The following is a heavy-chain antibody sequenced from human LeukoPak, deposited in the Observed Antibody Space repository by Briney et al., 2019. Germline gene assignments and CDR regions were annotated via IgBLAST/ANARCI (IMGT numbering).Heavy chain of an antibody. D-gene: IGHD2-15*01. CDR3: ARGAATLNYYYYMDV. CDR1: GFTFSSYS. V-gene: IGHV3-21*01. J-gene: IGHJ6*03. CDR2: ISSSSSYI. Sequence: GGSLRLSCAASGFTFSSYSMNWVRQAPGKGLEWVSSISSSSSYIYYADSVKGRFTISRDNAKNSLYLQMNSLRVDDTAVYYCARGAATLNYYYYMDVWGKGTTVTVSS.